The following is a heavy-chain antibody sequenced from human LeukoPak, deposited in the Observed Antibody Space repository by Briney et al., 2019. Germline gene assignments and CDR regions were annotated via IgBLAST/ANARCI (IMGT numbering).Heavy chain of an antibody. CDR1: GFTFSSYG. CDR3: AKLYSSSSLDY. V-gene: IGHV3-30*02. Sequence: GGSLRLSCAASGFTFSSYGMHWVRQAPGKGLEWVAFIRHDGSNKYYADPVKGRFTISRDNSKNTLYLQMNSLRAEDTAVYYCAKLYSSSSLDYWGQGTLVTVSS. D-gene: IGHD6-13*01. CDR2: IRHDGSNK. J-gene: IGHJ4*02.